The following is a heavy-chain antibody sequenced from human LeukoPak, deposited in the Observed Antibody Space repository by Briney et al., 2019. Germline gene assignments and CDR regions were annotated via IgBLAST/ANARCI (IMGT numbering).Heavy chain of an antibody. J-gene: IGHJ6*02. CDR2: IIPIFGIA. Sequence: SVKVSCKASGGTFSSYAISWVRQAPGQGLEWTGRIIPIFGIANYAQKFQGRVTITADKSTSTAYMELSSLRSEDTAVYYCASSEYYYYYGMDVWGQGTTVTVSS. V-gene: IGHV1-69*04. CDR3: ASSEYYYYYGMDV. CDR1: GGTFSSYA.